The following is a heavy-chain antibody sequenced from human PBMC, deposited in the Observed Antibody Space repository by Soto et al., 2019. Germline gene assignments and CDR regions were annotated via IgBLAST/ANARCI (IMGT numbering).Heavy chain of an antibody. D-gene: IGHD2-8*01. CDR2: ISPGGDNI. V-gene: IGHV3-11*01. J-gene: IGHJ4*02. Sequence: QVQLVESGGGLVNPGGSLRLSCAASGFSFSLRYMSWIRQAPGRGLEWVSYISPGGDNIHYADFVKGRFTISRDNPKDSLYRQMNSLRVEDTAVYYCVTETQWYFDDWGQGTLVTVSS. CDR3: VTETQWYFDD. CDR1: GFSFSLRY.